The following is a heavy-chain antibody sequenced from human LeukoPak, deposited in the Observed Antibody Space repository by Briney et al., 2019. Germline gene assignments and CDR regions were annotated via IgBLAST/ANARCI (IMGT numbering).Heavy chain of an antibody. V-gene: IGHV3-74*01. J-gene: IGHJ6*02. CDR1: GFTFSTYW. CDR3: ARGRYYAMDV. Sequence: GGSLRLSCAASGFTFSTYWMHWVRQAPGKGLVWVSRINNEGSGTGYADSVKGRFTIPRDNAKNTLFLQMNSLRAEDTAVYYCARGRYYAMDVWGQGTTVTVSS. CDR2: INNEGSGT.